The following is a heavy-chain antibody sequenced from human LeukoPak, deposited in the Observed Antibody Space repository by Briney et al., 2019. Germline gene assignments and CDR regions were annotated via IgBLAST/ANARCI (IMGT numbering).Heavy chain of an antibody. CDR1: GFAFGSEA. CDR2: ISPGGGTT. D-gene: IGHD2-15*01. Sequence: PGGSLRLSCAVSGFAFGSEAMSWVRQSPARGLEWVASISPGGGTTYYADYVKGRFTISRDNSKNSLFVQMNSLRAEDTAVYFCARGTHDYWGQGTLVTVSS. CDR3: ARGTHDY. J-gene: IGHJ4*02. V-gene: IGHV3-23*01.